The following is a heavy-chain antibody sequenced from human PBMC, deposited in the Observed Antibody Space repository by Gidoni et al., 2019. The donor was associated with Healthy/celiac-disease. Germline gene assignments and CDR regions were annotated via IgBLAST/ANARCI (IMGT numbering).Heavy chain of an antibody. CDR3: ARGRYHDSSGFPY. D-gene: IGHD3-22*01. V-gene: IGHV4-34*01. Sequence: QVQLQQWGAGLLKPSETLSLTCAMSGPSFSGYYWSWIRQSPGRGLEWIAEITHTGSTNYKPSLRSRVTISVDASKNQFSLQLRSVTAAATAVYYCARGRYHDSSGFPYWGQGTLVTVSS. CDR2: ITHTGST. J-gene: IGHJ4*02. CDR1: GPSFSGYY.